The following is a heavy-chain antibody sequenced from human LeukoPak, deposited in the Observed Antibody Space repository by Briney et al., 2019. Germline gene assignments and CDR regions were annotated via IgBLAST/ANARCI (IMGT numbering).Heavy chain of an antibody. CDR1: GYTFTGYY. J-gene: IGHJ2*01. CDR3: ARSDWGMTTVTTRHWYFDL. V-gene: IGHV1-18*04. D-gene: IGHD4-17*01. Sequence: GASVKVSCKASGYTFTGYYMHWVRQAPGQGLEWMGWISAYNGNTNYAQKLQGRVTMTTDTSTSTAYMELRSLRSDDTAVYYCARSDWGMTTVTTRHWYFDLWGRGTLVTVSS. CDR2: ISAYNGNT.